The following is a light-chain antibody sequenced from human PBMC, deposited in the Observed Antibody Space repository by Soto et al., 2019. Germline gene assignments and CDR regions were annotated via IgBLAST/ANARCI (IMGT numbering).Light chain of an antibody. CDR3: QQRSNWHPYT. CDR2: DAS. V-gene: IGKV3-11*01. Sequence: EIVLTQSPATLSLSPGERATLSCRASQSVSSYLAWYQQKPGQAPRILIYDASNRATGIPARFSGSGSGTDFTLTISSLEPEDFAVYYCQQRSNWHPYTFGQGNKLEIK. CDR1: QSVSSY. J-gene: IGKJ2*01.